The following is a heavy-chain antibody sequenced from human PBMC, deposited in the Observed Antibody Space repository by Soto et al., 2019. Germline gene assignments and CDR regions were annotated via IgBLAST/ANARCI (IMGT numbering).Heavy chain of an antibody. V-gene: IGHV4-34*01. D-gene: IGHD4-17*01. J-gene: IGHJ4*02. CDR1: GGSFSGYY. CDR2: INHSGST. Sequence: QVQLQQWGAGLLKPSETLSLTCAVYGGSFSGYYLSWIRQPPGKGLEWIGEINHSGSTNYNPSLKSRVTISVDTSKNQFSLKLSSVTAADTAVYYCARARVGRVYGDYRLGYWGQGTLVTVSS. CDR3: ARARVGRVYGDYRLGY.